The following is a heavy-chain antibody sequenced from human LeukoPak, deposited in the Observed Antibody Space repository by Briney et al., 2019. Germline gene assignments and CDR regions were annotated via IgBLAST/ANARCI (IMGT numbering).Heavy chain of an antibody. V-gene: IGHV4-59*08. CDR2: ISYSGST. CDR3: ARHLDYYGSGSYEY. Sequence: PETLSLTCTVSGGSISSYHWSWIRQPPGKGLEWIGYISYSGSTNYNPSLKSRVTISVHTPKNQFSLQLSSVTAADTAVYYCARHLDYYGSGSYEYWGQGTLVTVSS. CDR1: GGSISSYH. D-gene: IGHD3-10*01. J-gene: IGHJ4*02.